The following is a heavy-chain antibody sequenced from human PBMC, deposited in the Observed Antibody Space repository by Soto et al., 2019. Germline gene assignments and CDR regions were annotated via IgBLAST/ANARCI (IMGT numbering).Heavy chain of an antibody. D-gene: IGHD2-21*01. Sequence: QVQLVQSGAEVKKPGASVKISCKASGYTFIHYYIHWVRQAPEQGLEWMAIINPNGGSTNYAQKFQGRVTVTSDTSTTTVSMELNSLESDDTAVYFCARSLLQGDFWGQGTLVTVSS. CDR3: ARSLLQGDF. CDR2: INPNGGST. V-gene: IGHV1-46*01. CDR1: GYTFIHYY. J-gene: IGHJ4*02.